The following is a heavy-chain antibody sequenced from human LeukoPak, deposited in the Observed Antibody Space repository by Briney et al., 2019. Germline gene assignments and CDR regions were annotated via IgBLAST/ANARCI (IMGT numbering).Heavy chain of an antibody. Sequence: PSETLSLTCTVSGGSISSSSYYWGWIRQPPGKGLEWIGSIYYSGSTYYNPSLKSRVTISVDTSKNQFSLKLSSVTAADTAVYYCAQTSWNAFDIWGQGTMVTVSS. D-gene: IGHD2-15*01. V-gene: IGHV4-39*07. CDR1: GGSISSSSYY. J-gene: IGHJ3*02. CDR2: IYYSGST. CDR3: AQTSWNAFDI.